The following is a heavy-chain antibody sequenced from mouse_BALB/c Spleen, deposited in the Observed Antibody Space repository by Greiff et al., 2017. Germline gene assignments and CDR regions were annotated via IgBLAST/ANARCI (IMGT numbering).Heavy chain of an antibody. CDR2: ISSGSSTI. CDR1: GFTFSSFG. J-gene: IGHJ4*01. CDR3: ARGGGRYGYYAMDY. D-gene: IGHD2-14*01. Sequence: EVHLVESGGGLVQPGGSRKLSCAASGFTFSSFGMHWVRQAPEKGLEWVAYISSGSSTIYYADTVKGRFTISRDNPKNTLFLQMTSLRSEDTAMYYCARGGGRYGYYAMDYWGQGTSVTVSS. V-gene: IGHV5-17*02.